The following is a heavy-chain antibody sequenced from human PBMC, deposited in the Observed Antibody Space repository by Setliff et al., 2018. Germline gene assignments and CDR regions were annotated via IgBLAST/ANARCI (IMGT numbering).Heavy chain of an antibody. V-gene: IGHV3-33*01. J-gene: IGHJ5*02. D-gene: IGHD2-8*02. CDR3: VRDFSTGSSS. CDR1: GFNFSSYG. Sequence: PGGSLRLSCAASGFNFSSYGMHWVRQAPGKGLEWVAAIWFDGSNHYYVDSVKGRFTISRDNAKNSLYLQMNNLRAEDTAVYYCVRDFSTGSSSWGQGTRVTVSS. CDR2: IWFDGSNH.